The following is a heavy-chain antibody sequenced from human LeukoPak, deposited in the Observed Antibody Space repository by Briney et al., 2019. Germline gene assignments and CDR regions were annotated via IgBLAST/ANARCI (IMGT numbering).Heavy chain of an antibody. CDR2: IGSDGKT. Sequence: GGSLRLSCEASGFPFSSYAMTWVRQAPGKGLEWVSSIGSDGKTHYSESVKGRFVISRDNSKNTVYLQMNSLRVEDTAVYYCAKGPVSAIVGATTLDYWGQGTLVTVSS. CDR1: GFPFSSYA. V-gene: IGHV3-23*01. J-gene: IGHJ4*02. CDR3: AKGPVSAIVGATTLDY. D-gene: IGHD1-26*01.